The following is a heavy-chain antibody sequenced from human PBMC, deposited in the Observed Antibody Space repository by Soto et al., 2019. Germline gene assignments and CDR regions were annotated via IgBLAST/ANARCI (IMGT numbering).Heavy chain of an antibody. CDR3: VIVDKDVSSSPQDV. V-gene: IGHV1-18*01. J-gene: IGHJ6*02. Sequence: QVQLVQSGDEVKKPGASVKVSCKASGYIFVNYGIAWVRQAPGQGLEWMGWISPYTGNTHSATKVQGRLTMTTDTSASTAYTGLGSLTSDDTAVYYFVIVDKDVSSSPQDVWGQGTTGTVSS. D-gene: IGHD5-12*01. CDR1: GYIFVNYG. CDR2: ISPYTGNT.